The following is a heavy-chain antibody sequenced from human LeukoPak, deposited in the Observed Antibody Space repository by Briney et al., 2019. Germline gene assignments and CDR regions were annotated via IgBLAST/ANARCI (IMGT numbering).Heavy chain of an antibody. D-gene: IGHD6-13*01. J-gene: IGHJ4*02. Sequence: ASVKVSCKASGYTFTSYDINWVRRATGQGLEWMGWMNPNSGNTGYAQKFQARLTMTTDTSATTVYMELNSLRSEDTAVYYCARSGSNWSCDSWGQGTLVTVSS. CDR3: ARSGSNWSCDS. CDR2: MNPNSGNT. V-gene: IGHV1-8*01. CDR1: GYTFTSYD.